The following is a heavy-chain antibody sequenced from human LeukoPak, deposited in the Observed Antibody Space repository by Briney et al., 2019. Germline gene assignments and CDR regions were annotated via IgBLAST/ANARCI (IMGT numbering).Heavy chain of an antibody. CDR3: AKEGLPAALQYYYYGMDV. D-gene: IGHD2-2*01. J-gene: IGHJ6*02. CDR1: GFTFSSYA. CDR2: ISYDGSNK. Sequence: GGSLRLSCAASGFTFSSYAMHWVRQAPGKGLEWVAVISYDGSNKYYADSVKGRFTISRDNSKNTLYLQMNSLRAEDTAVYYCAKEGLPAALQYYYYGMDVWGQGTTVTVSS. V-gene: IGHV3-30-3*01.